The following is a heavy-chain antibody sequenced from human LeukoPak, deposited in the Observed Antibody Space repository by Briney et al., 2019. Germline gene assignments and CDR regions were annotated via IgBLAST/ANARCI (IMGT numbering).Heavy chain of an antibody. V-gene: IGHV3-66*02. CDR1: GFTVGSNY. J-gene: IGHJ4*02. CDR2: IYSGGST. CDR3: ARGRYDSSGYYYYFDY. Sequence: GGSLRLSRAASGFTVGSNYMSWVRQAPGKGLEWVSVIYSGGSTYYADSVKGRFTISRDNSKNTLYLQMNSLRAEDTAVYYCARGRYDSSGYYYYFDYWGQGTLVTVSS. D-gene: IGHD3-22*01.